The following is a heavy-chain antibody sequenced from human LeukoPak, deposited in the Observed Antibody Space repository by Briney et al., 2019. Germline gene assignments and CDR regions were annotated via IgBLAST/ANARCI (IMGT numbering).Heavy chain of an antibody. D-gene: IGHD2-15*01. J-gene: IGHJ4*02. CDR1: RFSFSDYT. CDR2: IRHSGVDS. CDR3: ARDRRATPMYFFDF. V-gene: IGHV3-23*01. Sequence: GGSLRLSCAASRFSFSDYTMSWVRQLPGKGLEWVSGIRHSGVDSSYADSVKGRFTISRDNSKNMLYLQMNSLRDNDTGVYYCARDRRATPMYFFDFWGQGTPVTVSS.